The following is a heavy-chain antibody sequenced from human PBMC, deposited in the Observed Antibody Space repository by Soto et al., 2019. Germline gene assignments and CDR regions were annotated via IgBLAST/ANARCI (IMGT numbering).Heavy chain of an antibody. D-gene: IGHD3-22*01. CDR3: AAISSGYYRVFDY. CDR2: ILVGSGQT. CDR1: GATFTSST. V-gene: IGHV1-58*01. J-gene: IGHJ4*02. Sequence: GASVKVSCKASGATFTSSTVNWVRQARGQPPEWIGWILVGSGQTNSAQKFQGRVAITRDMSTYTAYLELNSLRSDDSAVYYCAAISSGYYRVFDYWGQGTPVT.